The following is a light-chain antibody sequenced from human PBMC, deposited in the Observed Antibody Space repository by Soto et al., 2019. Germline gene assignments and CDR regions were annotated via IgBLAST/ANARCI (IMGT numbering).Light chain of an antibody. Sequence: DIPMTQSPSSLSASVGDRVTITCRASQSSSSYLNWYQQKPGKAPKLLIYAASSLQSGVPSRFSGSGSGTDFNLNISSLQPEDFATYYCQQSYSTPDTFGQGTKMEIK. V-gene: IGKV1-39*01. J-gene: IGKJ2*01. CDR3: QQSYSTPDT. CDR2: AAS. CDR1: QSSSSY.